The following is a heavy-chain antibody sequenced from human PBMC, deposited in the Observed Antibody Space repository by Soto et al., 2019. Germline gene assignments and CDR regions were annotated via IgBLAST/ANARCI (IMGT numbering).Heavy chain of an antibody. CDR2: ISSTGGST. J-gene: IGHJ6*02. V-gene: IGHV3-23*01. CDR1: RFTFSNYA. CDR3: ARAHDYDFWSGFLFYGMDV. D-gene: IGHD3-3*01. Sequence: EVQLLESGGGLVQPGGSLRLSCAASRFTFSNYAMSWVRQAPGKGPEWVSGISSTGGSTYYADSVKGRFTISRDNSKNTLDLQMISLRAEDTAIYYCARAHDYDFWSGFLFYGMDVWGQGTTVTVSS.